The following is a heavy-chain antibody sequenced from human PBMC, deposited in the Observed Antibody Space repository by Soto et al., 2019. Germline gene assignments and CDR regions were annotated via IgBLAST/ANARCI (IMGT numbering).Heavy chain of an antibody. CDR2: IYYTGST. CDR3: ARVGGINWFDP. CDR1: GGSIISYY. V-gene: IGHV4-59*12. Sequence: SETLSLTCSVSGGSIISYYWNWIRQPPGKGLEWIGNIYYTGSTSYNPSLKSRVTISVDTSKNQFSLKLSSVTAADTAVYYCARVGGINWFDPWGQGTLVTVSS. D-gene: IGHD3-16*01. J-gene: IGHJ5*02.